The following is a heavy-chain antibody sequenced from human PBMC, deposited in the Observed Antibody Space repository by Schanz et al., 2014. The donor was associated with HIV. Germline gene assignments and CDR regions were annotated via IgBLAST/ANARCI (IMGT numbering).Heavy chain of an antibody. D-gene: IGHD1-26*01. V-gene: IGHV1-69*01. CDR1: GGSFSYYA. CDR3: AASMYNGSYGTHYYFDL. CDR2: LIPFFGTA. Sequence: QVQLVQSGAEVKKPGASVRVSCKASGGSFSYYAINWVRQAPGQGLQWMGGLIPFFGTANYAQTRQGRLTITAAESTGTAYMDLTSLRYEDTALYYCAASMYNGSYGTHYYFDLWGRGTLVTVSS. J-gene: IGHJ2*01.